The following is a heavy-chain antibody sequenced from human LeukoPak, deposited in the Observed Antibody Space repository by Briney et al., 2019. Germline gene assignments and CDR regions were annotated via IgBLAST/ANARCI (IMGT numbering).Heavy chain of an antibody. CDR1: GFSFSNYA. J-gene: IGHJ4*02. Sequence: GGSLRLSCAASGFSFSNYAMHWVRQAPGKGLEWVSLIWYDGSNKYYADSVMGRFTISRDNSKNTLYLQMNSLRAEDTAVYYCAKLTGSGSYYPFDFWGQGTLVTVSS. CDR3: AKLTGSGSYYPFDF. CDR2: IWYDGSNK. D-gene: IGHD1-26*01. V-gene: IGHV3-33*06.